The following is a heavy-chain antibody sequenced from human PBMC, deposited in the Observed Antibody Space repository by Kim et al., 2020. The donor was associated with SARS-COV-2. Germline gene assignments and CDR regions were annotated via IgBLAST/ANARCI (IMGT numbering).Heavy chain of an antibody. CDR1: GFIFKDYA. V-gene: IGHV3-33*05. CDR3: ARANSSAWHNLEV. Sequence: GGSLRLSCAATGFIFKDYAMHWVRQAPGKGPEWLAVISYDGSDKHYADSVKGRFIISRDNSKNTVYLQMGSLRVEDTATYYCARANSSAWHNLEVWG. D-gene: IGHD3-22*01. CDR2: ISYDGSDK. J-gene: IGHJ3*01.